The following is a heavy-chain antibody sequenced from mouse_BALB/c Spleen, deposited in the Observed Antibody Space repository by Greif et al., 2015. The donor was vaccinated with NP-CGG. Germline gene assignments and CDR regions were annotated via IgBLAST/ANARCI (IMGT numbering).Heavy chain of an antibody. CDR3: ARRYYYGSSYWYFDV. Sequence: EVQLVESGGGLVKLGGSLKLSCAASGFTFSSYYMSWVRQTPEKRLELVAAINSNGGSTYYPDTVKGRFTISRDNAKNTLYLQMSSLKSEDTALYYCARRYYYGSSYWYFDVWGAGTTVIVSS. V-gene: IGHV5-6-2*01. CDR2: INSNGGST. D-gene: IGHD1-1*01. J-gene: IGHJ1*01. CDR1: GFTFSSYY.